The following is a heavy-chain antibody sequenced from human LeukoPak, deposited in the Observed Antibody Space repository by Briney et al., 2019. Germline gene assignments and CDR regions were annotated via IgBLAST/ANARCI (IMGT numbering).Heavy chain of an antibody. Sequence: SETLSLTCAVYGGSFSGYYWSWIRQPPGKGLEWIGEINHSGSTNYNPSLKSRVTISVDTSKNQFSLKLSSVTAADTAVYYCARDPSGYHDAFDIWGQGTMVTVSS. V-gene: IGHV4-34*01. D-gene: IGHD3-22*01. J-gene: IGHJ3*02. CDR1: GGSFSGYY. CDR2: INHSGST. CDR3: ARDPSGYHDAFDI.